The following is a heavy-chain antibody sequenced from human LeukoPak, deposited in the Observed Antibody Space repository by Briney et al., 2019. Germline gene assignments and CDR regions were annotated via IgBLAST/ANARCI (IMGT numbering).Heavy chain of an antibody. CDR2: IKQDGSEK. CDR1: RFTFSSYW. CDR3: ARAASFYYGMDV. D-gene: IGHD6-6*01. J-gene: IGHJ6*02. V-gene: IGHV3-7*01. Sequence: GGSLRLSCAASRFTFSSYWMNWVRQAPGKGLEWVANIKQDGSEKYYVDSVKGRFTISRDNAKNSLYLQMNSLRAEDTAVYYCARAASFYYGMDVWGQGTTVTVSS.